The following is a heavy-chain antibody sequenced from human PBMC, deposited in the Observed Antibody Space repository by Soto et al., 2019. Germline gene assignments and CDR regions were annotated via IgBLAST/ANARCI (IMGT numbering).Heavy chain of an antibody. CDR2: ISAGNGNT. V-gene: IGHV1-3*01. J-gene: IGHJ3*02. Sequence: GASVKVSCKASGYTFTSYAMHRVRQAPGQRFEWMGWISAGNGNTKYSQKFQGRVTITRDTSASTAYMELSSLRSEDTAVYYCASSFPSYLERHHNAFDIWGQGTMVTVSS. D-gene: IGHD1-1*01. CDR3: ASSFPSYLERHHNAFDI. CDR1: GYTFTSYA.